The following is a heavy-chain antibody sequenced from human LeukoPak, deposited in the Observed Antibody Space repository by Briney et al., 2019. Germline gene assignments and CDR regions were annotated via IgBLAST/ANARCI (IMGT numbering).Heavy chain of an antibody. CDR3: ARLTLWFFAFDI. V-gene: IGHV4-39*01. CDR2: IYYSGST. Sequence: SETLSLTCTVSGDSISSYYWGWIRQPPGKGLEWIGSIYYSGSTYYNPSLKSRVTISVDTSKNQFSLKLSSVTAADTAVYYCARLTLWFFAFDIWGQGTMVTVSS. CDR1: GDSISSYY. J-gene: IGHJ3*02. D-gene: IGHD3-10*01.